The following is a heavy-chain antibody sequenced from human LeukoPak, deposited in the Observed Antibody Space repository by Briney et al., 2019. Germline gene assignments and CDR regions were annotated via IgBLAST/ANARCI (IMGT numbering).Heavy chain of an antibody. J-gene: IGHJ4*02. CDR1: GFTFTRYW. CDR2: IKHDGSER. CDR3: ARDFGPNILTGYFFDH. V-gene: IGHV3-7*01. Sequence: PGGSLRLSCAASGFTFTRYWMTWVRQAPGKGLEWVANIKHDGSERDYVDSVKGRFTISRDNAKNSVYLQMNSLRAEDTAVYYCARDFGPNILTGYFFDHWGQGTLVTVSS. D-gene: IGHD3-9*01.